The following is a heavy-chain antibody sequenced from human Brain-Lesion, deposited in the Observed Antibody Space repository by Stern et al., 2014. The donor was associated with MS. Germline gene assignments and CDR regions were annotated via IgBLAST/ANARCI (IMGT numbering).Heavy chain of an antibody. J-gene: IGHJ3*02. CDR1: GFRFSSYA. CDR3: AKGVWGSYLNAFDM. V-gene: IGHV3-23*04. Sequence: EDQLVESGGGFVQPGGSLRLSCAASGFRFSSYAMSWVRQTPGKGLEWVSGIRGSGGSTYYADSVKGRFTISRDKSKNTLFLQMNSLRAEDTAVYYCAKGVWGSYLNAFDMWGQGTMVTVSS. D-gene: IGHD3-16*02. CDR2: IRGSGGST.